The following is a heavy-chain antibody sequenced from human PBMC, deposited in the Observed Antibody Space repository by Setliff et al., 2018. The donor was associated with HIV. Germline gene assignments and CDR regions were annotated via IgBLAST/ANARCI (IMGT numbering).Heavy chain of an antibody. J-gene: IGHJ3*02. V-gene: IGHV7-4-1*02. D-gene: IGHD3-10*01. CDR3: ARGGDRMQIWSRFPFDI. CDR2: ISTNTGSP. Sequence: ASVKVSCKASGYTFNNYALYWVRQAPGQGFEWMGWISTNTGSPTYAQGFTRRFVFSLDPSVRTAYLQIIGLKAEDTAVYYCARGGDRMQIWSRFPFDIWGQGTMVTVSS. CDR1: GYTFNNYA.